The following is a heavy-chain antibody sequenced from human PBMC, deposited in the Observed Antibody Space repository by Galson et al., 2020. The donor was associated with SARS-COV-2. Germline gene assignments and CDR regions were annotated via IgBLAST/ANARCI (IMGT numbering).Heavy chain of an antibody. J-gene: IGHJ2*01. D-gene: IGHD2-8*01. CDR3: ARHVGYCTNGVCYLPWWYFDL. Sequence: HGESLKIYCKGSGYSFTSYWISWVRQMPGKGLEWMGRIDPSDSYTNYSPSFQGHVTISADKSISTAYLQWSSLKASDTAMYYCARHVGYCTNGVCYLPWWYFDLWGRGTLVTVSS. V-gene: IGHV5-10-1*01. CDR1: GYSFTSYW. CDR2: IDPSDSYT.